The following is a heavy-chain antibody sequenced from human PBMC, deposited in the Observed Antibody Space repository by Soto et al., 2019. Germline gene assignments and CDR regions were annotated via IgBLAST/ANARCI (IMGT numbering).Heavy chain of an antibody. Sequence: GRGLEWMGIINPSGCSTSYAQKFQGRVTMTRDTSTSTVYMELSSLRSEDTAVYYCARDGVVGATSLFDYWGQGTLVTVSS. J-gene: IGHJ4*02. V-gene: IGHV1-46*01. CDR2: INPSGCST. CDR3: ARDGVVGATSLFDY. D-gene: IGHD1-26*01.